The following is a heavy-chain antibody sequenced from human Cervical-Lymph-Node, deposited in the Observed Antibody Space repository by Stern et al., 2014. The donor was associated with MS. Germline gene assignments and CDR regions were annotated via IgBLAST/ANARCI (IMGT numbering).Heavy chain of an antibody. D-gene: IGHD6-19*01. CDR1: GYSFTRDW. CDR2: IYLGDSET. CDR3: ARLPDSGGWYGIWYFDL. Sequence: VPLVPSGAEVKKPGESLKISCKGSGYSFTRDWIGWVRQTPGKGLEWLGIIYLGDSETRYSPSFQGQVTISADKSISTAYLQWSSLKASDTAMYYCARLPDSGGWYGIWYFDLWGRGTLVTVSS. V-gene: IGHV5-51*03. J-gene: IGHJ2*01.